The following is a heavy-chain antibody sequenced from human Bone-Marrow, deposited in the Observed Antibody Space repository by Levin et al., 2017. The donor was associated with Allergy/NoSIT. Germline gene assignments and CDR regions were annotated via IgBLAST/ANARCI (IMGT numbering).Heavy chain of an antibody. Sequence: RMSGPTLVKPPQTLTLTCTFSGFSLTTTGMCVHWLRQSPGRAPEWLASIDWDDDKYYSASLKTRLTISRDTSVNQVVLTMTNMALADTAAYYCARKRLTDATYFGALDIWVQGTMVTVSS. V-gene: IGHV2-70*13. J-gene: IGHJ3*02. CDR1: GFSLTTTGMC. CDR3: ARKRLTDATYFGALDI. D-gene: IGHD2/OR15-2a*01. CDR2: IDWDDDK.